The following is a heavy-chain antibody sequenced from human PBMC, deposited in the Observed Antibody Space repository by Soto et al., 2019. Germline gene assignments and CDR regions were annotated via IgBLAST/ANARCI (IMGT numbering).Heavy chain of an antibody. V-gene: IGHV1-2*04. D-gene: IGHD4-17*01. CDR2: INPNSGGT. CDR3: ARDFGSYDYGVPNWFDP. J-gene: IGHJ5*02. CDR1: GYTFTGYY. Sequence: QVQLVQSGAEVKKPGASVKVSCKASGYTFTGYYMHWVRQAPGQGLEWMGWINPNSGGTNYAQKFQGWVTMTRDTSINTAYRELSRLRSDDTAVYYCARDFGSYDYGVPNWFDPWGQGTLVTVSS.